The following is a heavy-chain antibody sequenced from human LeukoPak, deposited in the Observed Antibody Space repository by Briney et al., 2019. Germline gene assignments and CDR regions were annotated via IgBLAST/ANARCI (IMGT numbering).Heavy chain of an antibody. Sequence: GASVKVSCKASGGTFSSYAISWVRQPPGQGLEWMGEIIHIFGTEHYAQKFRGRVTITTDESTSTAYMELSSLRSEDTAVYYCARELVGRRYYGSGSYGGYYYYYMDVWGKGTTVTVSS. J-gene: IGHJ6*03. CDR2: IIHIFGTE. CDR3: ARELVGRRYYGSGSYGGYYYYYMDV. CDR1: GGTFSSYA. D-gene: IGHD3-10*01. V-gene: IGHV1-69*05.